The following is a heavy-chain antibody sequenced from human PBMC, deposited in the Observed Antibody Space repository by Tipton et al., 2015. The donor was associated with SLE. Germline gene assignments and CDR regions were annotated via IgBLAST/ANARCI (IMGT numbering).Heavy chain of an antibody. J-gene: IGHJ4*02. CDR2: IYHSGST. Sequence: TLSLTCAVYGGSFSGYYWSWIRQPPGKGLEWIGYIYHSGSTYYNPSLKSRVTISVDTSKNQFSLKLSSVTAADTAVYYCARRSKFYYYDSSGYYYWGQGTLVTVSS. D-gene: IGHD3-22*01. CDR3: ARRSKFYYYDSSGYYY. CDR1: GGSFSGYY. V-gene: IGHV4-34*01.